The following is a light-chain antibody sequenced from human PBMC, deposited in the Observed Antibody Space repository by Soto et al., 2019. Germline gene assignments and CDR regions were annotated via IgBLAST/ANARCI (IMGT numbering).Light chain of an antibody. J-gene: IGLJ3*02. V-gene: IGLV1-47*01. CDR1: SSNVGSKY. Sequence: QSVLTQPPSASGNPGQRVSISCSGSSSNVGSKYVYWYQQLPGTAPKLLIYRNNQRPSGVPDRFSGSKSGTSASLAISGLRSEDEADYYCAAWDDSLSGVMFGGGTQLTVL. CDR2: RNN. CDR3: AAWDDSLSGVM.